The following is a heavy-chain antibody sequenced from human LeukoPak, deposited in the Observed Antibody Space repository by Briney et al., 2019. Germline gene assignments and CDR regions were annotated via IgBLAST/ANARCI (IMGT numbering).Heavy chain of an antibody. J-gene: IGHJ3*02. Sequence: GGSLRLSCAASVFTFSTYSMNWVRQAPGKGLEWVSSISSSSSFIYYADSVKGRSTIYRDNPKHSVSLQVNSQRADERAVYYCARDSPLSFDIWGQETMVTVSS. CDR3: ARDSPLSFDI. CDR2: ISSSSSFI. CDR1: VFTFSTYS. V-gene: IGHV3-21*01.